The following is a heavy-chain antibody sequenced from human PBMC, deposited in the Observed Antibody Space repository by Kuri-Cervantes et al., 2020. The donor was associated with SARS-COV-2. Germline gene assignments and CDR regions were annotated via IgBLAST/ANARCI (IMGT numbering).Heavy chain of an antibody. V-gene: IGHV4-31*01. CDR3: ARGRSSTSGDWFDP. CDR1: GGSISSGGYY. Sequence: SETLSLTCTVSGGSISSGGYYWSWIRQHPGKGLEWIGYIYYSGSTYYNPSLKSLVTISVDTSKNQFSLKLSSVTAADTAVYYCARGRSSTSGDWFDPWGQGPLVTVSS. J-gene: IGHJ5*02. CDR2: IYYSGST. D-gene: IGHD2-2*01.